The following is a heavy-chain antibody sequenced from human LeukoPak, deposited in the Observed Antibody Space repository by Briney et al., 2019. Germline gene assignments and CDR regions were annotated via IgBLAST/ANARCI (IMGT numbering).Heavy chain of an antibody. V-gene: IGHV3-7*01. CDR2: MKQDGSEK. CDR1: GFTFSSYW. D-gene: IGHD6-13*01. CDR3: ARDAGSSWSIDY. Sequence: GGCLRLSCAASGFTFSSYWMSWVRQAPGKGLEWVANMKQDGSEKYYVDSVKGRFTISRDNAKNSLYLQMNSLRAEDTAVYYCARDAGSSWSIDYWGQGTLVTVSS. J-gene: IGHJ4*02.